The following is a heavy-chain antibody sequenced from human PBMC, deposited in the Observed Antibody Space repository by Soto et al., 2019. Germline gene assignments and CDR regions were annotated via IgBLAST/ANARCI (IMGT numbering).Heavy chain of an antibody. CDR3: AKANGSGSSDY. CDR2: ISWNSGSI. D-gene: IGHD3-10*01. V-gene: IGHV3-9*01. CDR1: GFTFDDYA. J-gene: IGHJ4*02. Sequence: ESGGGLVQPGRSLRLSCAASGFTFDDYAMHWVRQAPGKGLEWVSGISWNSGSIGYADSVKGRFTISRDNAKNSLYLQMNSLRAEDTALYYCAKANGSGSSDYWGQGTLVTVSS.